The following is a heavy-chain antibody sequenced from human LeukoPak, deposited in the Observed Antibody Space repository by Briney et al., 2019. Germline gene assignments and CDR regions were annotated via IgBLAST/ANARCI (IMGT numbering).Heavy chain of an antibody. CDR3: ARAHNGAFDI. CDR1: GYSISSGYY. V-gene: IGHV4-38-2*02. CDR2: IYHSGST. D-gene: IGHD1-1*01. J-gene: IGHJ3*02. Sequence: TSETLSLTCTVSGYSISSGYYWGWIRQPPGKGLEWIGSIYHSGSTYYNPSLKSRVTISVDTSKNQFSLKLSSVTAADTAVYYCARAHNGAFDIWGQGTMVTVSS.